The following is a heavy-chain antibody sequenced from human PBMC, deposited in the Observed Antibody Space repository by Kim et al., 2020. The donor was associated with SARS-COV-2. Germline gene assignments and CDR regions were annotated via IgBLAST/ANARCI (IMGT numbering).Heavy chain of an antibody. D-gene: IGHD3-10*01. J-gene: IGHJ6*02. V-gene: IGHV1-3*01. CDR3: AGSYYYYYGMDV. Sequence: KYSQKFQGRVTITRDTSASTAYMELSSLRSEDTAVYYCAGSYYYYYGMDVWGQGTTVTVSS.